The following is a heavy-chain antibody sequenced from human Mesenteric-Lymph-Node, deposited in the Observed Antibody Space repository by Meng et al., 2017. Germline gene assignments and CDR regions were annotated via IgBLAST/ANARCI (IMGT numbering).Heavy chain of an antibody. CDR2: IYSGGST. CDR1: GFTVSSNY. V-gene: IGHV3-66*01. J-gene: IGHJ4*02. D-gene: IGHD4-11*01. CDR3: ARMGPSYNNLY. Sequence: GESLKISCAASGFTVSSNYMSWVRQAPGKGLEWVSVIYSGGSTYYADSVKGRFTISRDNSKNTLYLQMNSLRGEDTAVYYCARMGPSYNNLYWGQGTLVTVSS.